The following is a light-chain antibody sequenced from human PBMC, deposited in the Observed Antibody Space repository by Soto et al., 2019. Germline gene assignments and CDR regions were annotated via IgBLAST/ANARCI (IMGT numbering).Light chain of an antibody. Sequence: QSALTQPASVSGSPGQSITIYCTGTSNDINGNNFVSWYQQHPDKATKLMIYDVTNRPSGVSNRFSGSKSGDTASLTISGLQAEDEADYYCSSYTSISTYVFGNGTKVTVL. CDR1: SNDINGNNF. J-gene: IGLJ1*01. V-gene: IGLV2-14*01. CDR3: SSYTSISTYV. CDR2: DVT.